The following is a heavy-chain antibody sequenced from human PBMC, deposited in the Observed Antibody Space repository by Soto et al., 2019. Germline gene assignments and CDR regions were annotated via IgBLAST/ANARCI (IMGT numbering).Heavy chain of an antibody. CDR2: ISYSGTT. Sequence: QVQLQESGPRVVKPSQTLSLTCTVSGDSISSDDYYWSWIRQPPGKGLDWIGYISYSGTTSYNPSLKSRVLFSVDTSKKTFSLKLTSVTAADTAVYYCARSHYYGAYLFDCWGQGTLVTVSS. CDR1: GDSISSDDYY. CDR3: ARSHYYGAYLFDC. J-gene: IGHJ4*02. V-gene: IGHV4-30-4*01. D-gene: IGHD4-17*01.